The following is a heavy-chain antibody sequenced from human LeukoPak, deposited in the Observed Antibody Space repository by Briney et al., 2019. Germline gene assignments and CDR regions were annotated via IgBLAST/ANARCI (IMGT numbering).Heavy chain of an antibody. D-gene: IGHD2-2*02. CDR3: ERGPYAYTSSATLGSYNWFDP. CDR2: IYPGNSHT. J-gene: IGHJ5*02. Sequence: HGESLKISCKGSGYSFPNYWIGWLRQMPGKRLEWMVIIYPGNSHTGYSPSFQDHVTISVDKSISTAYLQWSSLKASDTAMYYCERGPYAYTSSATLGSYNWFDPWGQGSLVTVSS. CDR1: GYSFPNYW. V-gene: IGHV5-51*01.